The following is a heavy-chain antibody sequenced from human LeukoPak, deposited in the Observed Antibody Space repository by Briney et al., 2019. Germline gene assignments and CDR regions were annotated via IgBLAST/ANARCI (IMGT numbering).Heavy chain of an antibody. J-gene: IGHJ4*02. CDR1: GGSFSGYY. D-gene: IGHD2-2*02. CDR2: INHSGST. Sequence: SETLSLTCAVYGGSFSGYYWSWIRQPPGKGLEWIGEINHSGSTNYNPSLKSRVTISVDTSKNQSSLKLSSVTAADTAVYYCARRKCSSTSCYRPFDYWGQGTLVTVSS. V-gene: IGHV4-34*01. CDR3: ARRKCSSTSCYRPFDY.